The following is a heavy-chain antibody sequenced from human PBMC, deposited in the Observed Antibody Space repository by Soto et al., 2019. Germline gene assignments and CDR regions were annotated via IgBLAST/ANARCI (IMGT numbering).Heavy chain of an antibody. CDR1: GYTFTSYA. V-gene: IGHV1-3*01. CDR2: INAGNGNT. Sequence: QVQLVQSGAEVKKPGASVKVSCKASGYTFTSYAMHWVRQAPGQRLEWMGWINAGNGNTKYSQKFQGRVTITRDTSASTAYMELSSLRSEDTAVYYCARDPSIWFGEFITGLRGSFEIWGQGTMVTVSS. CDR3: ARDPSIWFGEFITGLRGSFEI. J-gene: IGHJ3*02. D-gene: IGHD3-10*01.